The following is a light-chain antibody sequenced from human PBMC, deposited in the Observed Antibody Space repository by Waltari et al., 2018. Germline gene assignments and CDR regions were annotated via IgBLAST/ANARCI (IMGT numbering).Light chain of an antibody. CDR2: RNN. Sequence: QSVLTQSPSASGTPGQRVTISCSGSSPNIGSNYVSWYQQPPGTAPKLLLYRNNHRPPGVPDRFSGSKSGTSASLAISGLRSEDEADYYCAAWDDSLSGPVFGGGTKLTVL. CDR1: SPNIGSNY. CDR3: AAWDDSLSGPV. J-gene: IGLJ2*01. V-gene: IGLV1-47*01.